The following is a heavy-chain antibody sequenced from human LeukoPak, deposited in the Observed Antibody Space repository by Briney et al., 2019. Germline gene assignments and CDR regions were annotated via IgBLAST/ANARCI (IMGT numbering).Heavy chain of an antibody. Sequence: ASVKVSCKASGYAFTSYGISWVRQAPGQGLEWMGWISGYNGNTYYAQKLQGRVTMTTDTSTTTAYMELRSLRSDDTAVYYCARDGHPDAFDIWGQGTMVTVSS. CDR2: ISGYNGNT. CDR3: ARDGHPDAFDI. CDR1: GYAFTSYG. J-gene: IGHJ3*02. V-gene: IGHV1-18*01.